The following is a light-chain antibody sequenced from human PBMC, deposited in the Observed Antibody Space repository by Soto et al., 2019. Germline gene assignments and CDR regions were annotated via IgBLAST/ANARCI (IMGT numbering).Light chain of an antibody. CDR1: QNIDRW. CDR2: ATS. J-gene: IGKJ3*01. CDR3: HQAHIFPHT. V-gene: IGKV1D-12*01. Sequence: IQMTQSPSSISASVGDRVTITCRASQNIDRWLAWYQKKPGQVPKLLIWATSTLENGFPSRFGGSGSGTDFTLSINSLQPEDFATDYCHQAHIFPHTFVPGTKVDIK.